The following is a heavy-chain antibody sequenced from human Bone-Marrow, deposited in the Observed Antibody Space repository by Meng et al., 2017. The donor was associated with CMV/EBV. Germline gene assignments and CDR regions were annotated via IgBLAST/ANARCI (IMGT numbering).Heavy chain of an antibody. V-gene: IGHV3-23*01. CDR3: AKDHPSIAAAGPYFDY. D-gene: IGHD6-13*01. J-gene: IGHJ4*02. CDR1: GFTFSSYA. Sequence: GESLKISCAASGFTFSSYAMSWVRQAPGKGLEWVSSISGSGGSTYYADSVKGRFTISRDNSKNKLYLQMNSLRAEDKAVYYCAKDHPSIAAAGPYFDYWGQGTLVTFSS. CDR2: ISGSGGST.